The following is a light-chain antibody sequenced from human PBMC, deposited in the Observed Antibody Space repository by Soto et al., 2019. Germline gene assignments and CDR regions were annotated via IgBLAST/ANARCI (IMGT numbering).Light chain of an antibody. CDR2: GAS. CDR1: QSVGTY. CDR3: QQYNDWPLVT. J-gene: IGKJ4*01. V-gene: IGKV3-15*01. Sequence: EIVMTQSPGPLSVSPGERATLSCRASQSVGTYLAWYQQKPGQAPRLLIFGASTRATGIPARFSGSGSGSEFTLTISSLQSEDFAIYSCQQYNDWPLVTFGGGTKVELK.